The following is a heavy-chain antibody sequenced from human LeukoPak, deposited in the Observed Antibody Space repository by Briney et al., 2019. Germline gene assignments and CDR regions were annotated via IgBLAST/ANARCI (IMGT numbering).Heavy chain of an antibody. J-gene: IGHJ3*02. CDR1: GFTFSGYW. Sequence: QSGGSVRLSCAASGFTFSGYWIDWVRQAPGEGLVWVSRINSDGSSTSYADSVKGRFTISRDNATNTLYLQMNSLRAEDTAVYYCARDGYSYGYGAFDIWGQGTMVTVSS. CDR3: ARDGYSYGYGAFDI. CDR2: INSDGSST. D-gene: IGHD5-18*01. V-gene: IGHV3-74*01.